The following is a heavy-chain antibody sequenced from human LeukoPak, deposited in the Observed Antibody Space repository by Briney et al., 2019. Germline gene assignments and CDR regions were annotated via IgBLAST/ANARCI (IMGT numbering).Heavy chain of an antibody. D-gene: IGHD3-10*01. CDR3: ARGGNRFGGFYFDY. V-gene: IGHV4-31*03. CDR2: IHHSGRS. J-gene: IGHJ4*02. Sequence: SQTLSLTCTVSADSLSSGGHYWAWIRQFPGKGLKSIGFIHHSGRSRHNPSLKDRVAISVDTSRKQFALKLSSVTAADTAMYYCARGGNRFGGFYFDYWGQGIQVIVSS. CDR1: ADSLSSGGHY.